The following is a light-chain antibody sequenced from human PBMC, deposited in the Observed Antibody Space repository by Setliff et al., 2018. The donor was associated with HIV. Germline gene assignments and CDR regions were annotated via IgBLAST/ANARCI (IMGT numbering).Light chain of an antibody. V-gene: IGLV1-44*01. CDR3: AAWDDSLNGRYV. Sequence: QSVLTQPPSASRTPGQRVTISCSGSSSNIGGNTVNWYQHLPGTAPKLLIYSNNKRPSGVPDRFSGSKSGTSASLAISGLRSADEADYYCAAWDDSLNGRYVFGTGTKVTVL. CDR1: SSNIGGNT. CDR2: SNN. J-gene: IGLJ1*01.